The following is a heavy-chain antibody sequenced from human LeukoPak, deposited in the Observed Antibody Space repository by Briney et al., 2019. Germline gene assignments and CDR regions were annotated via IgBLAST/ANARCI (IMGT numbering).Heavy chain of an antibody. CDR3: ARVSSGWSDFDY. D-gene: IGHD6-19*01. V-gene: IGHV1-2*06. CDR2: INPNSGGT. J-gene: IGHJ4*02. CDR1: GYTFTGYY. Sequence: ASVKVSCKASGYTFTGYYMHWVRQAPGQGLEWMGQINPNSGGTNYAQKFQGRVTMTRDTSISTAYMELSRLRSDDTAVYYCARVSSGWSDFDYWGQGTLVTVSS.